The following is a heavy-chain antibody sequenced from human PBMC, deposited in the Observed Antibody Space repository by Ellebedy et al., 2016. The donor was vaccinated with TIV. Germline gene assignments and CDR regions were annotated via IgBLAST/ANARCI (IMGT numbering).Heavy chain of an antibody. CDR2: IYYSGST. CDR3: ARVQGSAGPMDV. J-gene: IGHJ6*02. V-gene: IGHV4-61*01. Sequence: SETLSLXCTVSGGSVTRGSFYWSWIRQPPGKGLEWIGYIYYSGSTNYNPSLKSRVTISVDTSKNQFSLKLSSVTAADTAVYYCARVQGSAGPMDVWGQGTTVTVSS. D-gene: IGHD6-19*01. CDR1: GGSVTRGSFY.